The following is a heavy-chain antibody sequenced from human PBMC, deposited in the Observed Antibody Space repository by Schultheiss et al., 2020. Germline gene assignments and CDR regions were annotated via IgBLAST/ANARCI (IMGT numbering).Heavy chain of an antibody. CDR3: ARMGTVYSGYSGNLLDY. CDR1: GFSLSTSGVG. D-gene: IGHD5-12*01. J-gene: IGHJ4*02. CDR2: IDWDDDK. V-gene: IGHV2-70*12. Sequence: SGPTLVKPAQTLTLTCTFSGFSLSTSGVGVGWIRQPPGKALAWLARIDWDDDKYYSTSLKTRLTISKDTSKNQVVLTMTNMDPVDTATYYCARMGTVYSGYSGNLLDYWGQGTLVTVSS.